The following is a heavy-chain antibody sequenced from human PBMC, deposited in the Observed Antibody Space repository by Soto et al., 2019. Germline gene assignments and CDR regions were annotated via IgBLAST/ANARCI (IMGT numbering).Heavy chain of an antibody. CDR1: GFIYSSYA. D-gene: IGHD3-10*01. Sequence: EVQLLESGGGLVQPGGSLRLSCAASGFIYSSYAMSWVRQAPGKGLEWVSTVSNSGGGTYYAVSVKGRFTISRDNSKNTLYLQMTILRAEDTAVYYCAKILPAYLYGCFDYWGQGTLVTVSS. J-gene: IGHJ4*02. V-gene: IGHV3-23*01. CDR3: AKILPAYLYGCFDY. CDR2: VSNSGGGT.